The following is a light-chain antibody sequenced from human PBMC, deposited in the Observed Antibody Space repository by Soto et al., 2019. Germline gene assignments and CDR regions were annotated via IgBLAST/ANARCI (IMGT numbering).Light chain of an antibody. CDR2: EDN. Sequence: NFMLTQPHSVSESPGRTVTISCTHTSGIFDSIYVQWYQQRPGSAPTTVIYEDNQRPSGVPDRFSGSVDSSSNSASLTISGLKTEDEADYYCQSYDDTNHVIFGGGTKVTVL. V-gene: IGLV6-57*04. CDR3: QSYDDTNHVI. CDR1: SGIFDSIY. J-gene: IGLJ2*01.